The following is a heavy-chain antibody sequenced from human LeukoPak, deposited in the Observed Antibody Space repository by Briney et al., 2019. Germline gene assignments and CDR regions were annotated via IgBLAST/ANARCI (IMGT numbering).Heavy chain of an antibody. V-gene: IGHV3-66*02. CDR3: AKDPMAYCSSTSCYPYYFDY. CDR2: IYSGGST. J-gene: IGHJ4*02. D-gene: IGHD2-2*01. CDR1: GFTVSSNY. Sequence: GGSLRLSCAASGFTVSSNYMNWVRQAPGKGLEWVSVIYSGGSTYYADSVKGRFTISRDNSKNTLYLQMNSLRAEDTAVYYCAKDPMAYCSSTSCYPYYFDYWGQGTLVTVSS.